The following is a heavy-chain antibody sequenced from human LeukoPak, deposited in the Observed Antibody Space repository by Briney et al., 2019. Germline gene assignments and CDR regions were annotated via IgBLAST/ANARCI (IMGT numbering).Heavy chain of an antibody. V-gene: IGHV3-23*01. D-gene: IGHD6-19*01. J-gene: IGHJ5*02. CDR1: GFTFSSFA. CDR2: ISGSGGGT. CDR3: AKDAQAGQWPPARFDP. Sequence: PGGSLRLSCAASGFTFSSFAMSWVRQAPGKGLEWVSAISGSGGGTYYADSVKGRFTISRDNSKNTLYLQMNSLRAEDTAVYFCAKDAQAGQWPPARFDPWGQGTLVTVSS.